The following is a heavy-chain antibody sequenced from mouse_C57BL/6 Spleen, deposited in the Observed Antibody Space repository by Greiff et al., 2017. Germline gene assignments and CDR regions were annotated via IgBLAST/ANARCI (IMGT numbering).Heavy chain of an antibody. CDR2: ISGGGGNT. CDR1: GFTFSSYT. D-gene: IGHD2-2*01. CDR3: ARQMVTPYYFDY. Sequence: EVQWVESGGGLVKPGGSLKLSCAASGFTFSSYTMSWVRQTPEKRLEWVATISGGGGNTYYPDSVKGRFTISRDNAKNTLYLQMSSLRSEDTALYYCARQMVTPYYFDYWGQGTTLTVSS. V-gene: IGHV5-9*01. J-gene: IGHJ2*01.